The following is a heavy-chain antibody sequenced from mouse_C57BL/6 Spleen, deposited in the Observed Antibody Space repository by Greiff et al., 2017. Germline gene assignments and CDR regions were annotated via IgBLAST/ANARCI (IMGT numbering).Heavy chain of an antibody. Sequence: VQLQQPGAELVRPGSSVKLSCKASGYTFTSYWMDWVKQRPGQGLEWIGNIYPSDSETHYNQKFKDKATLTVDKSSSTAYMQRSSLTSEDSAVYYCAREGDYSNSYAMDYWGQGTSVTVSS. CDR3: AREGDYSNSYAMDY. CDR2: IYPSDSET. CDR1: GYTFTSYW. J-gene: IGHJ4*01. V-gene: IGHV1-61*01. D-gene: IGHD2-5*01.